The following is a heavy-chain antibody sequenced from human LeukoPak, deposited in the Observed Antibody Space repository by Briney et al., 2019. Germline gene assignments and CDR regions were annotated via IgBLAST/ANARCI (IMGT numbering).Heavy chain of an antibody. CDR1: GFTFGDYA. V-gene: IGHV3-49*04. Sequence: GGSLRLSCTASGFTFGDYAMTWVCQAPGKGLEWVGFIRSKVYGGTPEYAASVKGRFTISRDDSKGVAYLQMNSLKTEDTAVYYCTRDQTPYYWGQGTLVTVSS. CDR2: IRSKVYGGTP. CDR3: TRDQTPYY. J-gene: IGHJ4*02.